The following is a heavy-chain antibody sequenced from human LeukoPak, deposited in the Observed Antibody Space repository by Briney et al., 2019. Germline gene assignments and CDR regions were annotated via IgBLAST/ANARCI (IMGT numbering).Heavy chain of an antibody. Sequence: PGGSLRLSCAASGFTFSSYAMSWVRQAPGKGLEWVSAISGSGGSTYYADSMKGRFTISRDNSKNTLYLQMNSLRAEDTAVYYCAGGGKGVTIFDYWGQGTLVTVSS. CDR2: ISGSGGST. V-gene: IGHV3-23*01. J-gene: IGHJ4*02. D-gene: IGHD4-17*01. CDR3: AGGGKGVTIFDY. CDR1: GFTFSSYA.